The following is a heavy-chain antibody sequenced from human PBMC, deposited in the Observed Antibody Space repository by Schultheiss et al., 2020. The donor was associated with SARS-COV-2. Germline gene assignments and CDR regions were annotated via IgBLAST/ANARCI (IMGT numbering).Heavy chain of an antibody. CDR2: IYYSGST. J-gene: IGHJ4*02. D-gene: IGHD3-22*01. CDR3: ARAPDDSSGYYYLFYFDY. CDR1: GVSISSYY. V-gene: IGHV4-59*08. Sequence: SETLSLTCTVSGVSISSYYWSWIRQPPGKGLEWIGYIYYSGSTYYNPSLKSRVTISVDTSKNQFSLKLSSVTAADTAVYYCARAPDDSSGYYYLFYFDYWGQGTLVTVSS.